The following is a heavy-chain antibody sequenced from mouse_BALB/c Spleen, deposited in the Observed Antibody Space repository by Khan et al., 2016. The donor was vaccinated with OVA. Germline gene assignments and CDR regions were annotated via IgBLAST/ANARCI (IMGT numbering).Heavy chain of an antibody. CDR3: ARNYDYDEGLAY. D-gene: IGHD2-4*01. CDR2: IWRGGST. CDR1: GFSLTSYG. V-gene: IGHV2-2*02. J-gene: IGHJ3*01. Sequence: VELVESGPGLVQPSQSLSITCTVSGFSLTSYGVHWVRQSPGKGLEWLGVIWRGGSTDYNAAFIPRLSISKDNSKCQVFFKMNSLQANDTAIYYCARNYDYDEGLAYWGQGTLVTVSA.